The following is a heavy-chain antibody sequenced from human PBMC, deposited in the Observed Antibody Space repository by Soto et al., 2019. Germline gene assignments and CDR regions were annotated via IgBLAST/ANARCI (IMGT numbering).Heavy chain of an antibody. CDR3: AREAAGFDL. CDR1: GFTVSSDH. V-gene: IGHV3-53*02. J-gene: IGHJ3*01. D-gene: IGHD6-13*01. CDR2: MYYGGTT. Sequence: EMQLVETGGGLIQPGGSLRLSCAVSGFTVSSDHMSWVRQAPGKGLEWISVMYYGGTTYYADSVQGRFTISRDSSTNTLYLQMTDLRADDTAVYYCAREAAGFDLWGQGTMVTVSS.